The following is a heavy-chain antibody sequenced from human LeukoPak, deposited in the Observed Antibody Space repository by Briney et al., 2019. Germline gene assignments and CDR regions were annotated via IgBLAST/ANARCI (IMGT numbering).Heavy chain of an antibody. CDR2: ISGSGGAT. J-gene: IGHJ4*02. D-gene: IGHD3-22*01. CDR3: AKDGYNYDSSGHFDY. Sequence: GRSLRLSCAASGFSLFAMHWVRQAPGKGLEWVSAISGSGGATYHADADSVKGRFTISRDNSKNALYLEINNLRAEDTAVYYCAKDGYNYDSSGHFDYWGQGTLVTVSS. CDR1: GFSLFA. V-gene: IGHV3-23*01.